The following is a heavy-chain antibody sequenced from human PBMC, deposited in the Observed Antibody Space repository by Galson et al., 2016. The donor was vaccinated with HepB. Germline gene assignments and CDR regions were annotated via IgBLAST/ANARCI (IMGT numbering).Heavy chain of an antibody. Sequence: SVKVSCKALGYTFTTYYIHWIRQTPGQGLEWMGIINPNGGSTTFAQRFQGRVTMTRDTSTSTVYIDLSSRRSDDTAVYYCARGYCSATDCYAGLGLDVWGQGTTVIVS. CDR3: ARGYCSATDCYAGLGLDV. D-gene: IGHD2-2*01. V-gene: IGHV1-46*01. J-gene: IGHJ6*02. CDR2: INPNGGST. CDR1: GYTFTTYY.